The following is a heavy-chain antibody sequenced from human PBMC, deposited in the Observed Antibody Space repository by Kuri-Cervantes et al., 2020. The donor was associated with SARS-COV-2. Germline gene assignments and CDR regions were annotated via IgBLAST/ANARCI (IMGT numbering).Heavy chain of an antibody. Sequence: SVKVSCKASGGSFSSYVINWVRQAPGQGLEWMGGIIPIFGTANYAQRFQGRLTTTADRSTSTIYMQLSSLRSEDTAIYYCARQERVYCTNAPCRNFFDPWGQGTLVTVSS. J-gene: IGHJ5*02. CDR1: GGSFSSYV. V-gene: IGHV1-69*06. CDR3: ARQERVYCTNAPCRNFFDP. CDR2: IIPIFGTA. D-gene: IGHD2-8*01.